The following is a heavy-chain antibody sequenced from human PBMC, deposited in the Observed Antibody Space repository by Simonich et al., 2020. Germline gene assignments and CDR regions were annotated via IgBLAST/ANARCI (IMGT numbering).Heavy chain of an antibody. CDR3: ARDYSNYDAFDI. Sequence: EVQLVESGGGLVQPGGSLSLSCAASGFTLSSYGIHWVRKAPGKGWVWVAGMKRNGSRPSYADSVKGRFTSSRDNAKNTLYLQMNSLRAEDTAVYYCARDYSNYDAFDIWGQGTMVTVSS. CDR1: GFTLSSYG. D-gene: IGHD4-4*01. CDR2: MKRNGSRP. J-gene: IGHJ3*02. V-gene: IGHV3-74*01.